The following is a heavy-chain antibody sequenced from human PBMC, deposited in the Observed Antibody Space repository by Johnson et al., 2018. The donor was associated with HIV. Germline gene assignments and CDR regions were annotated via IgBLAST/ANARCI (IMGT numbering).Heavy chain of an antibody. V-gene: IGHV3-7*03. CDR3: ARGRLYSSSDAFDM. Sequence: EVQLVESGGGVVQPGRSLRLSCAASGFTFSNYGMHWVRQAPGKGLEWVANIKQAGSEKYYAESVKGRLTISRDNAKKSLSMEMKSLSAGDTAVYFCARGRLYSSSDAFDMWGQGTMVTVSS. CDR2: IKQAGSEK. J-gene: IGHJ3*02. D-gene: IGHD6-6*01. CDR1: GFTFSNYG.